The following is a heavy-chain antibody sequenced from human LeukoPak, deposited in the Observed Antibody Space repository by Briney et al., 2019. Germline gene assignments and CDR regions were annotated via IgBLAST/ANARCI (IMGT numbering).Heavy chain of an antibody. CDR1: GYSISSGYY. Sequence: SETLSLTCAVSGYSISSGYYWGWIRQPPGKGLGGVGNIYHSGSTDYNPPLQGRVTISVDTSKNQFSVNASSQTDGEGAVYYCPRVGGSYEPLDYWGQGTLVTVSS. J-gene: IGHJ4*02. CDR3: PRVGGSYEPLDY. CDR2: IYHSGST. V-gene: IGHV4-38-2*01. D-gene: IGHD1-26*01.